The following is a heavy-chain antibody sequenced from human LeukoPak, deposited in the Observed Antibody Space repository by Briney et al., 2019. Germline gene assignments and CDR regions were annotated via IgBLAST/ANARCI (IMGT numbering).Heavy chain of an antibody. CDR1: GFTVSSNY. CDR2: IYSGGST. Sequence: PGGSLRLSXAASGFTVSSNYMSWVRQAPGKGMEWVSVIYSGGSTYYADSVKGRFTISRDNSKNTLYLQMNSLRAEDTAGYYCARDQSGNDYWGQGTLVTVSS. J-gene: IGHJ4*02. V-gene: IGHV3-53*01. D-gene: IGHD4-23*01. CDR3: ARDQSGNDY.